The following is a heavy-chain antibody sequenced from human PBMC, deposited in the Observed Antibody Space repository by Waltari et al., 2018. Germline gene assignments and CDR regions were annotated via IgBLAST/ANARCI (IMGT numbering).Heavy chain of an antibody. J-gene: IGHJ3*02. V-gene: IGHV4-30-4*08. Sequence: QVQLQESGPGPVKPSQTLSLTCTVSGGSISSGDYYWSWIRQPPGKGLEWIGYIYYSGSTYYNPSLKSRVTISVDTSKNQFSLKLSSVTAADTAVYYCARRQWGPYIVATIWGSFDIWGQGTMVTVSS. D-gene: IGHD5-12*01. CDR3: ARRQWGPYIVATIWGSFDI. CDR1: GGSISSGDYY. CDR2: IYYSGST.